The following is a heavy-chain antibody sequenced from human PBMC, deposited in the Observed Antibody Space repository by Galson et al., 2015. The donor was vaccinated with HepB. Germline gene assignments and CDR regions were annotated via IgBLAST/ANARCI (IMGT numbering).Heavy chain of an antibody. V-gene: IGHV5-51*01. Sequence: QSGAEVKKPGESLKISCKGSGYSFTSYWIGWVRQMPGKGLEWMGIIYPGDSDTRYSPSFEGQVTISADKSISTAYLQWSSLKASDTAMYYCARIIAVAGILDNYYGMDVWGQGTTVTVS. CDR3: ARIIAVAGILDNYYGMDV. D-gene: IGHD6-19*01. J-gene: IGHJ6*02. CDR1: GYSFTSYW. CDR2: IYPGDSDT.